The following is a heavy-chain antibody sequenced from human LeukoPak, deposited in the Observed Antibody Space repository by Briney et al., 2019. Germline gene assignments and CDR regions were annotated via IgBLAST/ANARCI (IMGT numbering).Heavy chain of an antibody. J-gene: IGHJ4*02. Sequence: PGGSLRLSCAASRFTLSRSAMSWVRQAPRKGLEWVSGITYSGDSTYYADSVKGRFTTSRDNSKNTLYLQMNSLGAEDTAAYYCAKGGSGNFPFDYWGQGTLVTVSS. D-gene: IGHD1-26*01. V-gene: IGHV3-23*01. CDR1: RFTLSRSA. CDR3: AKGGSGNFPFDY. CDR2: ITYSGDST.